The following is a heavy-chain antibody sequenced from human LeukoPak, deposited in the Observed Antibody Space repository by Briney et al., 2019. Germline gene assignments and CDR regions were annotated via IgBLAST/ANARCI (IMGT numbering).Heavy chain of an antibody. CDR2: INHSGST. V-gene: IGHV4-34*01. CDR1: GGSFSGYY. Sequence: SETLSLTCAVYGGSFSGYYWSWIRQPPGKGLEWIGEINHSGSTNYNPSLKSRVTISVDTSKNQFSLKLSSVTAADTAVYYCARGSGGYNSTFDYWGQGTLVTVSS. J-gene: IGHJ4*02. D-gene: IGHD5-24*01. CDR3: ARGSGGYNSTFDY.